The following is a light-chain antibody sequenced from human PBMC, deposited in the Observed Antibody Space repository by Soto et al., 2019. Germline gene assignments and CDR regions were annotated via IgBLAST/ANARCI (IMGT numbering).Light chain of an antibody. CDR1: QSVSSSY. CDR3: QQHVSAPPVT. J-gene: IGKJ1*01. Sequence: EIVLTQSPGTLSLSPGERATLSCRASQSVSSSYLAWYQQKPGQAPRLLIYAASSRATGIPDRFSGSGSGTDLNRTISRLEPQDLAVDYCQQHVSAPPVTFGQGTKAEIK. V-gene: IGKV3-20*01. CDR2: AAS.